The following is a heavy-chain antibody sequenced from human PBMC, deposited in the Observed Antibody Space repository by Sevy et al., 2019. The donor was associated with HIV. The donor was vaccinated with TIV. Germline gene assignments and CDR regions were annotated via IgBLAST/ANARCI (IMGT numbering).Heavy chain of an antibody. CDR3: ARIDSSGYMGKFDY. V-gene: IGHV1-8*01. CDR1: GYTFTTYD. CDR2: MNPNSGNT. D-gene: IGHD3-22*01. J-gene: IGHJ4*02. Sequence: ASVKVSCKSSGYTFTTYDINWVRQATGQGLEWMGWMNPNSGNTGYAQKFQGRVTMTSNTSISTAYMELSSLRSEDTAVYYCARIDSSGYMGKFDYWGQGTLVTVSS.